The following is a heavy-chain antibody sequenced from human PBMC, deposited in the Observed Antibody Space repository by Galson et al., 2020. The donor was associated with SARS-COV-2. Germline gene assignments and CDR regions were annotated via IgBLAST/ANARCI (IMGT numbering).Heavy chain of an antibody. CDR1: GFTFSNYA. CDR2: ISGSAGNT. D-gene: IGHD3-10*01. V-gene: IGHV3-23*01. Sequence: TGGSLRLSCAASGFTFSNYAMTWVRQAPGKGLEWVSVISGSAGNTYYADSVKGRFTISRDNSKNTLSLQMNSLRVEDTAVYYCAKVLSTYGSGSSYNPRCFDPWGQGTLVTVSS. CDR3: AKVLSTYGSGSSYNPRCFDP. J-gene: IGHJ5*02.